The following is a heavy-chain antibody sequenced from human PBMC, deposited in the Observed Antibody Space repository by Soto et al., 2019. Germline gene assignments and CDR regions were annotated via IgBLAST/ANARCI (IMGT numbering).Heavy chain of an antibody. CDR3: AREDIAARYWIHEGEFDP. CDR1: GYTFTSYV. D-gene: IGHD6-6*01. V-gene: IGHV1-18*01. J-gene: IGHJ5*02. Sequence: GASVNCSVNASGYTFTSYVISWVRQAPGQGLDWIGWISAYNGNTNYAQKLQGRVTMTTDTSTSTAYMELRSLRSDDTAVYYCAREDIAARYWIHEGEFDPWGQGTLVTVSS. CDR2: ISAYNGNT.